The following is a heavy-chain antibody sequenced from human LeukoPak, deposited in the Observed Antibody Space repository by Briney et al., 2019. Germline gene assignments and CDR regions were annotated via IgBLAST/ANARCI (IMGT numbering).Heavy chain of an antibody. V-gene: IGHV3-30*18. J-gene: IGHJ6*02. CDR1: GFMFSTYG. Sequence: PGGSLRLSRAASGFMFSTYGMHWVRQAPGKGLEWVAVISYDGQNKYYGDSVRGRFTIARDNSKNTLHLQMNSLRREDTAMYYCAKDGLAGRFDSSVPGIYDGLDVWGQGTTVTVSS. D-gene: IGHD6-19*01. CDR3: AKDGLAGRFDSSVPGIYDGLDV. CDR2: ISYDGQNK.